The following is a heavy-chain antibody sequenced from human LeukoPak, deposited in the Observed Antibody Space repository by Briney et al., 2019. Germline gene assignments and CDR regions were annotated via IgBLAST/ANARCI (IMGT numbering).Heavy chain of an antibody. CDR1: GFTFSGSA. D-gene: IGHD3-10*01. Sequence: GGSLRLSCAASGFTFSGSAMHWVRQASGKGLEWVGRIRSKANSYATAYAASVKGRFTSSRDDSKKKAYMQMNSLKTEDTAVYYCTSQPPITMVRGVIINYYYYYMDVWGKGTTVTVSS. V-gene: IGHV3-73*01. J-gene: IGHJ6*03. CDR2: IRSKANSYAT. CDR3: TSQPPITMVRGVIINYYYYYMDV.